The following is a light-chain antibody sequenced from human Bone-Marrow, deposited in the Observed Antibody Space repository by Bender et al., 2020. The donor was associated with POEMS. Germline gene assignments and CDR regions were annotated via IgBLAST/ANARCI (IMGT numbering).Light chain of an antibody. CDR2: YVT. Sequence: QSALTQPRSVSGSPGQSVTISCTGTSSVVGDYDYVSWYQQRPGKAPKLIIYYVTNRPSGVPDRFSGSKSGNTASLTVSGLQAEDEADYYCSSYAGSNNLVFGGGTKLTVL. V-gene: IGLV2-8*01. CDR1: SSVVGDYDY. CDR3: SSYAGSNNLV. J-gene: IGLJ3*02.